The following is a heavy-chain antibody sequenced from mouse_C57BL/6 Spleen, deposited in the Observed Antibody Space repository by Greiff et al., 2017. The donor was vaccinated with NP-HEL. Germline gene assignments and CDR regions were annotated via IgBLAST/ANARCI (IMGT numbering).Heavy chain of an antibody. CDR3: AKNFDYDPYYFDY. D-gene: IGHD2-4*01. Sequence: VQLVESGPGLVQPSQSLSITCTVSGFSLTSYGVHWVRQSPGKGLEWLGVIWRGGSTDYNAAFMSRLSITKDNSKSQVFFKMNSLQADDTAIYYCAKNFDYDPYYFDYWGQGTTLTVSS. J-gene: IGHJ2*01. V-gene: IGHV2-5*01. CDR2: IWRGGST. CDR1: GFSLTSYG.